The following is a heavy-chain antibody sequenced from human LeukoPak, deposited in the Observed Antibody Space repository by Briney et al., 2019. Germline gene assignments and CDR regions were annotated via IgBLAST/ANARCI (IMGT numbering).Heavy chain of an antibody. CDR1: GFTFDDYA. Sequence: GGSLRLSCAASGFTFDDYAMHWVRQAPGKGLEWVSTIGWNSGSIGYADSVKGRFTISRDNAKNSLYLQMNSLRAEDTALYYCAKDIRGSTSWYGLDYWGQGTLVTVSS. V-gene: IGHV3-9*01. J-gene: IGHJ4*02. D-gene: IGHD6-13*01. CDR2: IGWNSGSI. CDR3: AKDIRGSTSWYGLDY.